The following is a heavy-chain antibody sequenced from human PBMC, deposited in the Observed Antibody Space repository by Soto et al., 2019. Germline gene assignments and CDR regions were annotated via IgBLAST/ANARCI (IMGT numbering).Heavy chain of an antibody. J-gene: IGHJ6*02. CDR1: GYTFTSYY. D-gene: IGHD3-9*01. V-gene: IGHV1-46*01. CDR2: INPSGGST. Sequence: ASVKVSCKASGYTFTSYYMHWVRQAPGQGLEWMGIINPSGGSTSYAQKFQGRVTMTRDTSTSTVYMELSSLRSEDTAVYYCARGYDILTGYYTEYYYGMGVWGQGTTVTVSS. CDR3: ARGYDILTGYYTEYYYGMGV.